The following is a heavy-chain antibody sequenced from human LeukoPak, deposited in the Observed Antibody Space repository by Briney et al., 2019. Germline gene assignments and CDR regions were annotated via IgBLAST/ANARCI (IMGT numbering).Heavy chain of an antibody. CDR3: ARILWFGEYYYYMDV. J-gene: IGHJ6*03. V-gene: IGHV4-61*02. D-gene: IGHD3-10*01. CDR1: GGSISSGSYY. Sequence: SETLSLTCTVSGGSISSGSYYWTWIRQPAGEGLEWIGRFYSSGSTNYNPSLKSRVTISADTSKNQFSLNLSSVTAADTAVYYCARILWFGEYYYYMDVWGKGTTVTISS. CDR2: FYSSGST.